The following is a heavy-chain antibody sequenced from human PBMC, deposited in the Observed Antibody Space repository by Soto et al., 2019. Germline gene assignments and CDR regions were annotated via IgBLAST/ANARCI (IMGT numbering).Heavy chain of an antibody. J-gene: IGHJ4*02. D-gene: IGHD4-17*01. V-gene: IGHV3-48*02. CDR1: GFTFSNYA. Sequence: ESGGGLVQPGGSLRLSCAASGFTFSNYAMNWVRQAPGKGLEWVSYISHKRSAIYHADSVKGRFTISRDNAKNSLYLQMNSLRDEDTAVYYCAMDPYSSTTVTIMEYWGQGTLVTVSS. CDR2: ISHKRSAI. CDR3: AMDPYSSTTVTIMEY.